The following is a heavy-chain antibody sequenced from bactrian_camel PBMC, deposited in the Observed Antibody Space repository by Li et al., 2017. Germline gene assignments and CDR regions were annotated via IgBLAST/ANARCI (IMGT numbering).Heavy chain of an antibody. J-gene: IGHJ4*01. Sequence: HVQLVESGGGSVQAGGSLRLSCAAETSIRTFNLYAMGWFRQAPGREREGVATISGGGSITYADSVKGRFTISRDGGKNTVYLQMNRLNVGDTASYYCAAGESEGRSCFDDAYWGQGTQVTVS. D-gene: IGHD1*01. V-gene: IGHV3-3*01. CDR2: ISGGGSIT. CDR1: IRTFNLYA. CDR3: AAGESEGRSCFDDAY.